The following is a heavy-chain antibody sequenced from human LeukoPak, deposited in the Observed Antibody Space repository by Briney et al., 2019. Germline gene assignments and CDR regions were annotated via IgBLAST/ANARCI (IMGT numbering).Heavy chain of an antibody. Sequence: LSGGSLTLSCAASGLTFSTNDMRWARHPRGEGLEWVSFVVVISTSTTHADCVKARSTRSRDNSKNKLYLQMNSLRAVDTAVYYCAKGVWLEYWGQGTLVTVSS. CDR2: VVVISTST. D-gene: IGHD2-21*01. J-gene: IGHJ4*02. CDR3: AKGVWLEY. V-gene: IGHV3-23*01. CDR1: GLTFSTND.